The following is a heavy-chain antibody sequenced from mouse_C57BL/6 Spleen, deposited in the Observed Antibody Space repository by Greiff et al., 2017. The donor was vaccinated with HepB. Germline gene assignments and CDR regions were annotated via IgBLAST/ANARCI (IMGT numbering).Heavy chain of an antibody. CDR3: ARSTLVTRDY. Sequence: QVQLQQSGAELARPGASAKLSCKSSGYTFTSHGISWAKQRTGQGLEWIGEIYTRSGNTYYNETFKGKATLTEDKSSSTAYMELRSLTTEDSAVYFCARSTLVTRDYWGQGTTLTVSS. D-gene: IGHD2-2*01. J-gene: IGHJ2*01. CDR1: GYTFTSHG. CDR2: IYTRSGNT. V-gene: IGHV1-81*01.